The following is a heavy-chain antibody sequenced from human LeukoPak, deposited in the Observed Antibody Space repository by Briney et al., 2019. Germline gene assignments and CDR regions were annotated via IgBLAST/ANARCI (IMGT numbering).Heavy chain of an antibody. CDR1: GFTFSSYA. D-gene: IGHD3-3*01. CDR2: ISYDGSNK. V-gene: IGHV3-30*04. CDR3: ARDEISRGLIDY. Sequence: GGSLRLSCAASGFTFSSYAMHWVRQAPGKGLEWVAVISYDGSNKYYADSVKGRFTISRDNSKNTLYLQMNSLRAEDTAVYYCARDEISRGLIDYWGQGTLVTVSS. J-gene: IGHJ4*02.